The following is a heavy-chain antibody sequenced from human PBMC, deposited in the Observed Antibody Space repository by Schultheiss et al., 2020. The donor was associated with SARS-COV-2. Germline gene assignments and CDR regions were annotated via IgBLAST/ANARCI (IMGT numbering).Heavy chain of an antibody. Sequence: SETLSLTCTVSGGSISSYYWSWIRQPPGKGLEWIGEINHSGSTNYNPSLKSRVTISVDTSKNQFSLKLSSVTAADTAVYYCARGELGYYFDYWGQGTLVTVSS. J-gene: IGHJ4*02. D-gene: IGHD7-27*01. CDR2: INHSGST. CDR3: ARGELGYYFDY. V-gene: IGHV4-34*01. CDR1: GGSISSYY.